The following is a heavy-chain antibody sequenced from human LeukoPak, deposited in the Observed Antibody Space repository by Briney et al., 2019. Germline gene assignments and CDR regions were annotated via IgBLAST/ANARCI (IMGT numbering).Heavy chain of an antibody. Sequence: GGSLRLSCAASGFTFSTYGMHWVRQAPGKGLEWVAVISYDGSNEYYADSVKGRFTISRDNSKNTLYLQMSSLRAEDTAVYYCAKEFNRGLPDYWGQGTLVTVPS. D-gene: IGHD2-21*01. CDR3: AKEFNRGLPDY. V-gene: IGHV3-30*18. CDR2: ISYDGSNE. CDR1: GFTFSTYG. J-gene: IGHJ4*02.